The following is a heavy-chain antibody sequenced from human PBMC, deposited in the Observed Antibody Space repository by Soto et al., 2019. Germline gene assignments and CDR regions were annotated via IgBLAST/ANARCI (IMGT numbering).Heavy chain of an antibody. CDR3: ARVSGIYYYGMDV. Sequence: SETLSLTCAFYGVSFSGYYWNLIRQPPGKGLEWIGEINHSGSTNYNPSLKSRVTISVDTSKNQFSLKLSSVTAADTAVYYCARVSGIYYYGMDVWGQGTTVTVSS. CDR1: GVSFSGYY. D-gene: IGHD3-10*01. J-gene: IGHJ6*02. CDR2: INHSGST. V-gene: IGHV4-34*01.